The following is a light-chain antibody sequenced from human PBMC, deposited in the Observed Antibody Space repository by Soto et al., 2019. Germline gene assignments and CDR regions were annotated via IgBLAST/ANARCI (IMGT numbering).Light chain of an antibody. CDR3: QSYDTSLRGWV. J-gene: IGLJ3*02. V-gene: IGLV1-40*01. CDR1: SSNIGAGFD. CDR2: GNS. Sequence: QSVLTQPPSVSGAPGQRVTISCTGSSSNIGAGFDVHWYRQLPGTSPKLLIFGNSNRPSGVPDRFSGARSGTSASLAITGLQAEDEVDYYCQSYDTSLRGWVFGGGTQLTVL.